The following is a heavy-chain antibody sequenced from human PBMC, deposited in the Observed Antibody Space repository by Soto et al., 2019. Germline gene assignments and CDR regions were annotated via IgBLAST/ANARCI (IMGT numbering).Heavy chain of an antibody. CDR2: ISSNGGST. Sequence: PGGSLRLSCAASGFTFSSYAMHWVRQAPGKGLEYVSAISSNGGSTYYAKYVKGRFTISRDNSKNTLYLQMGSLRAEDMAVYYCARGPGYYFDYWGQGTLVTVSS. CDR1: GFTFSSYA. CDR3: ARGPGYYFDY. V-gene: IGHV3-64*01. J-gene: IGHJ4*02.